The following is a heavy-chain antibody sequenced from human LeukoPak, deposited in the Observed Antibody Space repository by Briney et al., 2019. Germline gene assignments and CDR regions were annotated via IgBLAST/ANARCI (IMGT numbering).Heavy chain of an antibody. CDR1: GFTFSSYG. J-gene: IGHJ4*02. V-gene: IGHV3-33*01. CDR3: ASHPGATGY. D-gene: IGHD1-26*01. CDR2: IWYDGSNK. Sequence: GRSLRLSCAASGFTFSSYGMHWDRQAPGKGLEWVAVIWYDGSNKYYADSVKGQFTISRDNSKNTLYLQMNSLRAEDTAVYYCASHPGATGYWGQGTLVTVSS.